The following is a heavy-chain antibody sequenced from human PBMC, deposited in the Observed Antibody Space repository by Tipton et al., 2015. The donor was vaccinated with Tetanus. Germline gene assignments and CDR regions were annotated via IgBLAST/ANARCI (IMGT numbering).Heavy chain of an antibody. CDR3: AKDPASRGWFDP. V-gene: IGHV3-23*01. J-gene: IGHJ5*02. Sequence: SLRLSCAASGVTFSDSAVHWVRQASGKGLEWVSGISVRGSHTYYADPVKGRFSISRDNSKNTVYLQMNSLRDEDTAVYYCAKDPASRGWFDPWGQGTLVSVSS. CDR2: ISVRGSHT. CDR1: GVTFSDSA.